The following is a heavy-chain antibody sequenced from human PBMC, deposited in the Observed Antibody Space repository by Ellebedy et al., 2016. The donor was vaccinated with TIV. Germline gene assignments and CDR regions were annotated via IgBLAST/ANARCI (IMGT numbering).Heavy chain of an antibody. CDR2: IYYSGTT. J-gene: IGHJ5*02. D-gene: IGHD1-14*01. CDR1: GDSISNGGSY. V-gene: IGHV4-31*03. CDR3: ARDPSLASRKWSNHYLDP. Sequence: SETLSLTXSVSGDSISNGGSYWSWIRQYPGRGLEWIGYIYYSGTTYYNPSLKSRVSLSVDTSKNQFSLRLSSVTAADTALYYCARDPSLASRKWSNHYLDPWGQGTL.